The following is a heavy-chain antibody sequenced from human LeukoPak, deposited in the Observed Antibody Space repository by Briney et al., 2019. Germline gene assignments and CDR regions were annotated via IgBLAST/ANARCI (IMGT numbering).Heavy chain of an antibody. Sequence: ASVKVSCKVSGYTLTELSMHWVRQAPGKGLEWMGGFDPEDGETIYAQKFRGRVTMTEDTSTDTAYMELSSLRSEDTAVYYCATDRLDGSYQTPFDIWGQGTMVTVSS. CDR2: FDPEDGET. CDR1: GYTLTELS. V-gene: IGHV1-24*01. CDR3: ATDRLDGSYQTPFDI. J-gene: IGHJ3*02. D-gene: IGHD1-26*01.